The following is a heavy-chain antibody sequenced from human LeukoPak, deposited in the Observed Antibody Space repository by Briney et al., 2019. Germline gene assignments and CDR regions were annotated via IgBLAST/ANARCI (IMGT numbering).Heavy chain of an antibody. J-gene: IGHJ6*03. CDR2: IRYDGSNK. D-gene: IGHD5-24*01. Sequence: PGGSRRLSCAASGFTFSSYGMHRVRQAPGKGLEWVAFIRYDGSNKYYADSVKGRFTISRDNSKNTLYLQMNSLRAEDTAVYYCAKEKWIEMATITRTYYYYYMDVWGKGTTVTISS. CDR3: AKEKWIEMATITRTYYYYYMDV. CDR1: GFTFSSYG. V-gene: IGHV3-30*02.